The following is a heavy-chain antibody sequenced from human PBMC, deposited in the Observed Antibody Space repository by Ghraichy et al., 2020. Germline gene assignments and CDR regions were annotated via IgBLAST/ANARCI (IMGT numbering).Heavy chain of an antibody. D-gene: IGHD2-2*01. CDR1: GLAFRSYA. J-gene: IGHJ4*02. CDR3: ATKACSSSSICYDLDN. Sequence: GGSLRLSCAASGLAFRSYAMSWVRQVPGKGLEWVSSLSSRDGATYYADSVKGRFTISRDYSKNTLYLQMNSLRGDDTAVYYCATKACSSSSICYDLDNWGQGTLVAVSS. V-gene: IGHV3-23*01. CDR2: LSSRDGAT.